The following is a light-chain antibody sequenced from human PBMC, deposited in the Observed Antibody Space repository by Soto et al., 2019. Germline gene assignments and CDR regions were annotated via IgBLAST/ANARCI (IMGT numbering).Light chain of an antibody. J-gene: IGLJ1*01. CDR1: SSDVGRYNR. CDR2: EVS. CDR3: SSYTSSSIHV. Sequence: QSALTQPPSVSGSPGQSVTISCTGTSSDVGRYNRVSWYQQPPGTAPKLMIYEVSNRPSGVPDRFSGSKSGNTASLTISGLLAEDDSYYYCSSYTSSSIHVFGTGTKVTVL. V-gene: IGLV2-18*02.